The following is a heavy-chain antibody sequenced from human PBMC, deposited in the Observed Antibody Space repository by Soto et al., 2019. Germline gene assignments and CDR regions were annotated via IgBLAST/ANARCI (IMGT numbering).Heavy chain of an antibody. CDR3: ASVPSRYYYDNSGSDY. V-gene: IGHV3-74*01. J-gene: IGHJ4*02. CDR1: GFTFSSYW. D-gene: IGHD3-22*01. CDR2: INSDGSST. Sequence: PWGSLRLSCAPSGFTFSSYWMHWVRHAPGKGLVWVSRINSDGSSTSYTDSVKGRLVISRDNAENTTYLQVNSPRAEDTAVYYWASVPSRYYYDNSGSDYWGQGTLVTVSS.